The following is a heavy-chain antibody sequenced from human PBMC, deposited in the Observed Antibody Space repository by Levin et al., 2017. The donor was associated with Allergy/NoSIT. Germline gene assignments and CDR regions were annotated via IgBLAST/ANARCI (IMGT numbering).Heavy chain of an antibody. D-gene: IGHD4-23*01. CDR3: ARRDSDGSKSFDD. CDR2: IFPRDSDT. V-gene: IGHV5-51*01. J-gene: IGHJ4*02. Sequence: RGESLKISCQASGYSFTSYWFGWVRQRPGKGLEWMGLIFPRDSDTRVSPSFQGQIIMSVDKSISTAYLQWSSLKASDSAMYYCARRDSDGSKSFDDWGQGTLVTVSS. CDR1: GYSFTSYW.